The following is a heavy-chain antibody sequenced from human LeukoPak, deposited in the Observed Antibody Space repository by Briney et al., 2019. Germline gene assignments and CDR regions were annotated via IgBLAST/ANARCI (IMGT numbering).Heavy chain of an antibody. CDR2: ISGDHAT. V-gene: IGHV3-23*01. J-gene: IGHJ4*02. Sequence: PGGSLRLSCVASGFTFGHYAMSWVRQAPGKGLEWVAAISGDHATYDADSMRGRFTISRDNSKNTLYLQMNGLRAEDTAVYYCAKEIVGDVDYWGQGTLVTVSS. CDR1: GFTFGHYA. CDR3: AKEIVGDVDY. D-gene: IGHD1-26*01.